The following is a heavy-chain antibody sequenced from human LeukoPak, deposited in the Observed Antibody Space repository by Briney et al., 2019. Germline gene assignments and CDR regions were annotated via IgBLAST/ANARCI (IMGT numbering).Heavy chain of an antibody. V-gene: IGHV3-53*01. Sequence: GGSLRLSCAASGFTVSSNYMSWVRQAPGKGLEWVSVIYSGGSTYYADSVKGRFTISRDNSKNTLYLQMNSLRAEDTAVYYCARAKRDLTGSIDAFDIWGQGTMVTVSS. CDR3: ARAKRDLTGSIDAFDI. CDR2: IYSGGST. J-gene: IGHJ3*02. CDR1: GFTVSSNY. D-gene: IGHD3-9*01.